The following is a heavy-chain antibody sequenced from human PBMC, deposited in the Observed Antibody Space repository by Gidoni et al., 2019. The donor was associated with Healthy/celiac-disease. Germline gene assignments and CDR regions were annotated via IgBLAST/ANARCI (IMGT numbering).Heavy chain of an antibody. CDR2: IGTAGDP. CDR1: GFTFSSYD. D-gene: IGHD3-10*01. J-gene: IGHJ6*02. Sequence: EVQLVESGGGLVQPGGSLRLSCAASGFTFSSYDMHWVRQATGKGLEWVSAIGTAGDPYYPGSVKGRFTISRENAKNSLYLQMNSLRAGDTAVYYCARGRYYGSGSYYNGYYYYGMDVWGQGTTVTVSS. CDR3: ARGRYYGSGSYYNGYYYYGMDV. V-gene: IGHV3-13*05.